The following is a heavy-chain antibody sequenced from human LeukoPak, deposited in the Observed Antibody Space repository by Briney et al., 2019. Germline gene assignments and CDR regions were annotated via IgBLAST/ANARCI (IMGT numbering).Heavy chain of an antibody. CDR2: ISGSSSAI. Sequence: PGGSLRLSCAASGFTFSTYGMNWVRQAPGKGLEWVSYISGSSSAIYYTDSVKRRFTISRDNANKSVYLQMNGLSAEDTAVYYCATYSGYDRIFDHWGQGTLVTVSS. D-gene: IGHD5-12*01. CDR1: GFTFSTYG. V-gene: IGHV3-48*01. J-gene: IGHJ4*02. CDR3: ATYSGYDRIFDH.